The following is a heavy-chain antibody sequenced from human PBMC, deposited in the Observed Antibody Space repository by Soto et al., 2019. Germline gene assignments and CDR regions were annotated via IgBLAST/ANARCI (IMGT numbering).Heavy chain of an antibody. CDR2: ITWNSGHI. J-gene: IGHJ4*02. CDR3: AKGRSSMIVVGMVY. D-gene: IGHD3-22*01. Sequence: EVQLVESGGALVQPGRSLRLSCVASGFNFDDSPMNWVRQVPGKGLEWVSGITWNSGHILYADSVKGRFTISRDNAKKSLYLELNSLRPEDTALYYCAKGRSSMIVVGMVYWGQGTPVTVSS. V-gene: IGHV3-9*01. CDR1: GFNFDDSP.